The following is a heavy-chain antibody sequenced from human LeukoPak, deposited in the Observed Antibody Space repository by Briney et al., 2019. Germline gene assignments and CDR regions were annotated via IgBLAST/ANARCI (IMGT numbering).Heavy chain of an antibody. J-gene: IGHJ4*02. Sequence: GGSPRLSCAASGFTFTNYWMSWVRQAPGKGLELVANIKQDRSEKYYVDSVKGRFTISRDNAKNSLYLQMNSLRAEDTAVYYCASDKIVGASRFDYWGQGTLVTVSS. CDR2: IKQDRSEK. CDR1: GFTFTNYW. V-gene: IGHV3-7*01. CDR3: ASDKIVGASRFDY. D-gene: IGHD1-26*01.